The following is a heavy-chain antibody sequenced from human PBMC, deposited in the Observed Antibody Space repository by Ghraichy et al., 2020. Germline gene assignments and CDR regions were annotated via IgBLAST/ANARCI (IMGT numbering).Heavy chain of an antibody. J-gene: IGHJ6*03. CDR2: TYYRSKWYN. CDR1: GDSVSSNSAA. CDR3: ARDLLGVVPAASSYYYYMDV. D-gene: IGHD2-2*01. Sequence: SQTLSLTCAISGDSVSSNSAAWNWIRQSPSRGLEWLGRTYYRSKWYNDYAVSVKSRITINPDTSKNQFSLQLNSVTPEDTAVYYCARDLLGVVPAASSYYYYMDVWGKGTTVTVSS. V-gene: IGHV6-1*01.